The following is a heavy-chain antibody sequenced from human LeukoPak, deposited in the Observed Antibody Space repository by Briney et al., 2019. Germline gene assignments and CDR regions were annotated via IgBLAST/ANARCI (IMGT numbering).Heavy chain of an antibody. D-gene: IGHD4-17*01. J-gene: IGHJ4*02. V-gene: IGHV4-39*01. CDR1: GGSISSSSYY. CDR3: ARLSVTTPRFDY. Sequence: KPSETLSLTCTVSGGSISSSSYYWGWIRQPPGKGLEWIGSIYYSGSTYYNPSLKSRVTISVDTSKNQFSLKLSSVTAADTAVYYCARLSVTTPRFDYWGQGTLVTASS. CDR2: IYYSGST.